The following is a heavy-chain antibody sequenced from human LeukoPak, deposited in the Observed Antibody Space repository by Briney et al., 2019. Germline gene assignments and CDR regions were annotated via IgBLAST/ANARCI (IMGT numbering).Heavy chain of an antibody. D-gene: IGHD6-13*01. Sequence: SETLSLTCTVSGGSISSSSYYWGWIRQPPGKGLEWIGSIYYSGSTYYNPSLKSRVTISVDTSKNQFSLKLSSVTAADTAVYYCARDLSGYSSSWPYYYYMDVWGKGTTVTVSS. CDR1: GGSISSSSYY. V-gene: IGHV4-39*07. J-gene: IGHJ6*03. CDR3: ARDLSGYSSSWPYYYYMDV. CDR2: IYYSGST.